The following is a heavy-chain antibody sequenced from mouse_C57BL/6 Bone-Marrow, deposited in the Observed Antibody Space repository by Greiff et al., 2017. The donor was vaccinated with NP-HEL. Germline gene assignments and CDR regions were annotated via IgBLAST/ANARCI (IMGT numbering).Heavy chain of an antibody. CDR1: GFNIKDDY. CDR2: IDPENGDT. CDR3: TTWDDSLDY. D-gene: IGHD2-4*01. J-gene: IGHJ2*01. Sequence: EVQLQQSGAELVRPGASVKLSCTASGFNIKDDYMHWVKQRPEQGLEWIGWIDPENGDTEYASKFQGQATITADTSSNTAYLQLSSLTSEDTAVYYCTTWDDSLDYWGQGTTLTVSS. V-gene: IGHV14-4*01.